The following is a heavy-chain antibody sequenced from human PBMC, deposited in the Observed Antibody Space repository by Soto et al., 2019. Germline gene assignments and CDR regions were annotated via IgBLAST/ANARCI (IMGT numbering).Heavy chain of an antibody. J-gene: IGHJ5*01. CDR1: GGSLRDYGHF. Sequence: SETLSLTCTVSGGSLRDYGHFWTWLRQRPGSGLEWIGYTSYTGVTYYSPYLQSRISISVDTSKNQFSLTPNSVTAADTAVYYCATDPGGTPLNRFDSWGHGTLVTVSS. D-gene: IGHD3-16*01. CDR2: TSYTGVT. CDR3: ATDPGGTPLNRFDS. V-gene: IGHV4-31*03.